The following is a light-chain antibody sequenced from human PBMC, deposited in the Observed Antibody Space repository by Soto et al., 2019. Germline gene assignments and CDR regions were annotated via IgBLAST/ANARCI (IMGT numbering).Light chain of an antibody. CDR3: QQYNSYLYT. Sequence: DIQMTQSPSTLSASVGDRVTITCRASQSISSWLAWYQQQPGKAPKLLIYKASSLDSGVPSRFSGSGSGTEFTLTISSLQPDDFATYYCQQYNSYLYTFGQGTKLEIK. V-gene: IGKV1-5*03. CDR1: QSISSW. CDR2: KAS. J-gene: IGKJ2*01.